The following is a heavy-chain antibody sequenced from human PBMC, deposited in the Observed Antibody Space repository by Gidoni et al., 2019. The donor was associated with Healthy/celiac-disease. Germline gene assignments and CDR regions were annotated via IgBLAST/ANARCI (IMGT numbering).Heavy chain of an antibody. J-gene: IGHJ4*02. Sequence: QVQLVQSGAAVKKPGASVKVSCKASGYTLTGYYKHWVRQAPGQGLEWMGWINPNSGGTNYAQNVQGRVTMTRDTSISTAYMELSRLRSDDTAVYYCATGYCSSTSCYEFDYWGQGTLVTVSS. D-gene: IGHD2-2*01. V-gene: IGHV1-2*02. CDR1: GYTLTGYY. CDR3: ATGYCSSTSCYEFDY. CDR2: INPNSGGT.